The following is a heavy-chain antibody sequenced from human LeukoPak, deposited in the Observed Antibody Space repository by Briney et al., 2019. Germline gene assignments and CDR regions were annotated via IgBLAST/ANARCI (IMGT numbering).Heavy chain of an antibody. J-gene: IGHJ4*02. CDR1: GYSISSGYY. Sequence: PSETLPLTXAVSGYSISSGYYWGWIRKPPGRGREWIGGIYHSGSTYYNPSLKSRVTISVDTSKNQFSLKLSSVTAADTAVYYCARNEVDTAMVTDGYFDYWGQGTLVTVSS. D-gene: IGHD5-18*01. V-gene: IGHV4-38-2*01. CDR2: IYHSGST. CDR3: ARNEVDTAMVTDGYFDY.